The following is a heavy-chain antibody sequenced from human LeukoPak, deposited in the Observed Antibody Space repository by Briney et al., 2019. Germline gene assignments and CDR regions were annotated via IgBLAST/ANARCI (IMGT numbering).Heavy chain of an antibody. J-gene: IGHJ4*02. CDR2: IYYSGST. V-gene: IGHV4-39*01. Sequence: PSETLSLTCTVSGGSISSSSYYWGWIRQPPGKGLEWIGSIYYSGSTYYNPSLKSRVTISVDTSKNQFSLKLSSVTAADTAVYYCARHVLDGGNSAWFDYWGQGTLVTVSS. CDR1: GGSISSSSYY. D-gene: IGHD4-23*01. CDR3: ARHVLDGGNSAWFDY.